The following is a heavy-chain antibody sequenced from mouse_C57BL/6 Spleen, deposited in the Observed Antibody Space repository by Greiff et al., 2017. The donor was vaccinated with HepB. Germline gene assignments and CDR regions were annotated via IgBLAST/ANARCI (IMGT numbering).Heavy chain of an antibody. V-gene: IGHV1-53*01. D-gene: IGHD2-4*01. Sequence: QVQLKQPGTELVKPGASVKLSCKASGYTFTSYWMHWVKQRPGQGLEWIGNINPSNGGTNYNEKFKSKATLTVDKSSSTAYMQLSSLTSEDSAVYYCARSGLRRPSYWYFDVWGTGTTVTVSS. CDR2: INPSNGGT. J-gene: IGHJ1*03. CDR3: ARSGLRRPSYWYFDV. CDR1: GYTFTSYW.